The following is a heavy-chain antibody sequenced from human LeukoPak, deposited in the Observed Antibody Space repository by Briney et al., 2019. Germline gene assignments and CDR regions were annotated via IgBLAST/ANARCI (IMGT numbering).Heavy chain of an antibody. Sequence: PSGTLSLTCAVSGGSISSSNWWSWVRQPPGKGLEWIGEIYHSGSTNYNPSLKSRVTISVDKSKNQFSLKLSSVTAADTAVYYCATSDVTDDDFFHYWGQGTLVTVSS. V-gene: IGHV4-4*02. D-gene: IGHD4-17*01. CDR3: ATSDVTDDDFFHY. CDR2: IYHSGST. CDR1: GGSISSSNW. J-gene: IGHJ4*02.